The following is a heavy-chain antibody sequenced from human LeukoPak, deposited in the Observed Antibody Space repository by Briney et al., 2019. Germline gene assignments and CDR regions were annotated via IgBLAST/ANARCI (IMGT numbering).Heavy chain of an antibody. CDR3: AKAIAGITAIFDN. CDR1: VLTFSSCG. CDR2: ISSDGSQS. J-gene: IGHJ4*02. D-gene: IGHD1-20*01. V-gene: IGHV3-30*18. Sequence: GGSLRLSCAASVLTFSSCGIHWVRQAPGKGLEWLAIISSDGSQSYFADSVKGRFTISRDNSKNMSYLHINNLRAEDTAVFYCAKAIAGITAIFDNWGQGTLVTVSS.